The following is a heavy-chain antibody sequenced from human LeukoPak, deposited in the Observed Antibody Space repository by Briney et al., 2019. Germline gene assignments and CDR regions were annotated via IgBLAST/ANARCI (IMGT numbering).Heavy chain of an antibody. Sequence: PSETLSLTCTVSGYSISSGYYWGWIRQPPGKGLEWIGSIYHSGRTFYNPSLKSRVTISVDTSKNQFSLKLSSVTAADTAMYYCARVMARHEGFDIWGQGTMVTVSS. J-gene: IGHJ3*02. CDR3: ARVMARHEGFDI. CDR2: IYHSGRT. CDR1: GYSISSGYY. D-gene: IGHD5-24*01. V-gene: IGHV4-38-2*02.